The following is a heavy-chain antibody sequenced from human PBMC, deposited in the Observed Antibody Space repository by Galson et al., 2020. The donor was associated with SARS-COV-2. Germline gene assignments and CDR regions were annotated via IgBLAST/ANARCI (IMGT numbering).Heavy chain of an antibody. D-gene: IGHD3-3*01. CDR1: GFTYRNFG. Sequence: PGGSLRLSCVASGFTYRNFGMHWVRQAPGKGIEWVAVVSHDENDTRYAESVKGRFTISRDKSKSTLFLQMNSLRVEDTAMYFCAKQHGDFWSGYSSAFDTWGQGTMVTVSS. V-gene: IGHV3-30*18. CDR2: VSHDENDT. CDR3: AKQHGDFWSGYSSAFDT. J-gene: IGHJ3*02.